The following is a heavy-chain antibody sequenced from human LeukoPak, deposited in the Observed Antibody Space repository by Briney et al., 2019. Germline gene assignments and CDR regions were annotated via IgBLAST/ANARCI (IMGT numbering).Heavy chain of an antibody. CDR1: GYTLTELS. D-gene: IGHD4-23*01. CDR2: FDPEDGET. J-gene: IGHJ3*02. V-gene: IGHV1-24*01. CDR3: ARSLYGGNTADAFDI. Sequence: GASVKVSCKVSGYTLTELSMHWVRQAPGKGLEWMGGFDPEDGETIYAQKFQGRVTMTEDTSTDTAYMELSSLRSEDTAVYYCARSLYGGNTADAFDIWGQGTMVTVSS.